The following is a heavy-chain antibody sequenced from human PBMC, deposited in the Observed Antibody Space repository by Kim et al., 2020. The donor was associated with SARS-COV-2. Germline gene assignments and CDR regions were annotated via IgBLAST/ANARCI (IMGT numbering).Heavy chain of an antibody. CDR2: IYRDDDK. CDR1: GISISTNEVG. V-gene: IGHV2-5*02. CDR3: ALPPSF. Sequence: SGPTLVKPTQNLTLTCTFSGISISTNEVGVGWIRQSPGKALEWLALIYRDDDKSYSPSLKSRLSITKDTSKNHVVLTVTDMDPVDTATYYCALPPSFWGQ. J-gene: IGHJ1*01.